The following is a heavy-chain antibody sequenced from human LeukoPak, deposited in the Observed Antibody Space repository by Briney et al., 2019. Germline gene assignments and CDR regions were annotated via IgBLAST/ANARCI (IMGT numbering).Heavy chain of an antibody. CDR2: ISGTGGST. CDR1: GFTFSDYY. Sequence: GGSLRLSCAASGFTFSDYYMSWVCQAPGKGLEWVSAISGTGGSTYYADSVKGRFTISRDNSRNTLYLQMNSLRAEDTAVYYCAKAASLIATAAVAFDYWGQGTLVTVSS. V-gene: IGHV3-23*01. J-gene: IGHJ4*02. D-gene: IGHD6-13*01. CDR3: AKAASLIATAAVAFDY.